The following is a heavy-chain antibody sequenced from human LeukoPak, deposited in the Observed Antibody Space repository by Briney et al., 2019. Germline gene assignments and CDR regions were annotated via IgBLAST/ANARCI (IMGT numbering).Heavy chain of an antibody. Sequence: PGGSLRLSCAASGFTVSSNYMSWVRQAPGKGLEWVSVTYSGGSTYYADSVKGRFTISRHNSKNTLYLQMNSLRAEGTAVYYCARESGGDYAYWGQGTLVTVSS. J-gene: IGHJ4*02. V-gene: IGHV3-53*04. CDR2: TYSGGST. D-gene: IGHD4-17*01. CDR1: GFTVSSNY. CDR3: ARESGGDYAY.